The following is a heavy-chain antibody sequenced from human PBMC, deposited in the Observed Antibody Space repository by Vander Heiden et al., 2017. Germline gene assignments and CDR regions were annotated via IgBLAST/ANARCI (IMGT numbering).Heavy chain of an antibody. CDR3: ARGGYCSSTSCYLYYYYYGMDV. Sequence: QVQLQQWGAGLLKPSETLSLTCAVYGGSFSGYYWSWIRQPPGKGLEWIGEINHSGSTNYNPSLKSRVTISVDTSKNQFSLKLSSVTAADTAVYYCARGGYCSSTSCYLYYYYYGMDVWCQGTTVTVSS. D-gene: IGHD2-2*01. V-gene: IGHV4-34*01. CDR2: INHSGST. J-gene: IGHJ6*02. CDR1: GGSFSGYY.